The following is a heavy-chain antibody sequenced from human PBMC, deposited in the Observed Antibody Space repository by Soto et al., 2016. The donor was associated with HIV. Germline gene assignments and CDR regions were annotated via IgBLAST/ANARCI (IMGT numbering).Heavy chain of an antibody. CDR3: ARVSGDHDILTGHXPNIFMDV. D-gene: IGHD3-9*01. V-gene: IGHV4-59*12. CDR1: GSSINKSY. J-gene: IGHJ6*03. CDR2: IYYSGSA. Sequence: QVQLEESGPGLVKPSETLSLTCNVSGSSINKSYWSWIRQPPGKGLEWIGHIYYSGSATYNFSLKSRVTILVDASKSQISLKVRSVTAAXTAIYYCARVSGDHDILTGHXPNIFMDVWGKGTQSPSP.